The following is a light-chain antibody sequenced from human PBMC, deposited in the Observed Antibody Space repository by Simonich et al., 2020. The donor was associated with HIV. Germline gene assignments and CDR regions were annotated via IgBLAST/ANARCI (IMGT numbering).Light chain of an antibody. V-gene: IGKV1-6*01. CDR2: AAS. J-gene: IGKJ1*01. CDR3: LQDYNYPRT. Sequence: AIQMTQSPSSLSASVGDRVTITCQASQGIRNDLGWYQQKPGKEPKLLIYAASSLQSGVPSRFSGSGSGTDFTLTISSLQPEDFATYYCLQDYNYPRTFGRGTKVDIK. CDR1: QGIRND.